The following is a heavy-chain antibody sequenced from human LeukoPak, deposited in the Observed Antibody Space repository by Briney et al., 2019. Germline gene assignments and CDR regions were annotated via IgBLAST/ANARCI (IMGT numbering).Heavy chain of an antibody. D-gene: IGHD1-7*01. J-gene: IGHJ5*02. Sequence: ETLSLTCAVYGGSFSGYYWSWIRQPPGKGLEWIGEINHSGSTNYNPSLKSRVTISVDTSKNQFSLKLSSVTAADTAVYYCARGNYYAWFDPWGQGTLVTVSS. CDR2: INHSGST. V-gene: IGHV4-34*01. CDR3: ARGNYYAWFDP. CDR1: GGSFSGYY.